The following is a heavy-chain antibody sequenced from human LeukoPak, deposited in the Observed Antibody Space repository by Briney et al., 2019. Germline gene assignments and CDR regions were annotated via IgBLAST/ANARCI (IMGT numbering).Heavy chain of an antibody. V-gene: IGHV1-18*01. CDR1: GYTFTSYG. Sequence: ASVKVSCKASGYTFTSYGIAWLRQAPGQGLEWLGWIRTYNGDTEYAEKFQGRVTMSTDTPTTMAYMELTSLRSDDTAVYYCARTLTIESYYFDYWGQGTLVTVSS. CDR3: ARTLTIESYYFDY. J-gene: IGHJ4*02. D-gene: IGHD4/OR15-4a*01. CDR2: IRTYNGDT.